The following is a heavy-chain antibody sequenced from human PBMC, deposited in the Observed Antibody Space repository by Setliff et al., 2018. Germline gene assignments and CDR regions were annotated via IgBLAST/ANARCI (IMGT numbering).Heavy chain of an antibody. CDR1: GYSFTRYY. CDR3: ARDAHDYDSSENPIVDY. V-gene: IGHV1-18*04. J-gene: IGHJ4*02. Sequence: ASVKVSCKASGYSFTRYYMHWLRQTPGQGLEWMAYINTYNGYTYYAQKFQGRVTMTTDTSTSTASMELWSLRSDDTAMYYCARDAHDYDSSENPIVDYWGQGTLVTVSS. D-gene: IGHD3-22*01. CDR2: INTYNGYT.